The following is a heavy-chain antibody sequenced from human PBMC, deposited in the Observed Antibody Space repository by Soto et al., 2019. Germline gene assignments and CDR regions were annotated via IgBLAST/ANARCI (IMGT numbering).Heavy chain of an antibody. J-gene: IGHJ5*02. Sequence: PALVRPTQTLTLTCTFSGFSLSTSGMCVSWIRQPPGKALEWLALIDWDDDKYYSTSLKTRLTISKDTSKNQVVLTMTNMDPVDTATYYCARTFPFGGQGSGGGDWFDPWGQGTLVPVSS. D-gene: IGHD2-15*01. CDR1: GFSLSTSGMC. CDR2: IDWDDDK. V-gene: IGHV2-70*01. CDR3: ARTFPFGGQGSGGGDWFDP.